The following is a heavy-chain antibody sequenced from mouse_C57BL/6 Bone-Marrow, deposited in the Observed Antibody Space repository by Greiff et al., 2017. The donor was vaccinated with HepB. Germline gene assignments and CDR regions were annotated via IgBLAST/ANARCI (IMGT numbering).Heavy chain of an antibody. CDR2: IDPANGNT. CDR1: GFNIKNTY. V-gene: IGHV14-3*01. Sequence: VHVKQSVAELVRPGASVKLSCTASGFNIKNTYMHWVKQRPEQGLEWIGRIDPANGNTKYDPKFQGKATITADTSSNTAYLQLSSLTSEDTAIYYCASYYYGSRYWYFDVWGTGTTVTVSS. D-gene: IGHD1-1*01. CDR3: ASYYYGSRYWYFDV. J-gene: IGHJ1*03.